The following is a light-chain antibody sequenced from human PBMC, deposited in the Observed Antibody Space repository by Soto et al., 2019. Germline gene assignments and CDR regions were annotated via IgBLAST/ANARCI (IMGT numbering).Light chain of an antibody. V-gene: IGKV1-12*01. CDR2: GAS. CDR3: QQTSAFPRT. Sequence: DIQMTQSPSSVSASVGDRLTITCRASRDISNSLAWYQQTAGKAPKLLLRGASSLHRGVPSRFSGGGAGTEFTLTISSLQPEDFATYYCQQTSAFPRTFGQGTKV. J-gene: IGKJ1*01. CDR1: RDISNS.